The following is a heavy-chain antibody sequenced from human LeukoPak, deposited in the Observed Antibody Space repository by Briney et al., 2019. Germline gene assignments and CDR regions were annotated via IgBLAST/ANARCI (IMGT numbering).Heavy chain of an antibody. J-gene: IGHJ5*02. Sequence: SQTLSLTCAISGDSVSSNTAAWNWIRQSPSRGLEWLGRTYYRSKWYNDYAVSVEGRITINPDTSKNQFSLQLNSVTPDDTAIYYCARYSHDVPPSWGQGTRVTVSS. CDR1: GDSVSSNTAA. D-gene: IGHD5-18*01. CDR3: ARYSHDVPPS. V-gene: IGHV6-1*01. CDR2: TYYRSKWYN.